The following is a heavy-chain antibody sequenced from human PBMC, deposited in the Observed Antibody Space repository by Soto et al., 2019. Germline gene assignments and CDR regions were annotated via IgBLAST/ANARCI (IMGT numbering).Heavy chain of an antibody. CDR3: ARHNSGYDTFFDF. CDR1: GASITSNSYC. Sequence: SETLSLTCAVSGASITSNSYCWGWVRQSPGKGLEWIGSISYSGRNYYNPSLKGRVTISVDTSKNQFSLELNSVTAADTAVFYCARHNSGYDTFFDFWGQGTQVTVSS. V-gene: IGHV4-39*01. D-gene: IGHD5-12*01. CDR2: ISYSGRN. J-gene: IGHJ4*02.